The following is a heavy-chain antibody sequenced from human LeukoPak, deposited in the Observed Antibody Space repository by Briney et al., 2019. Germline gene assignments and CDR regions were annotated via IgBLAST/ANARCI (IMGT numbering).Heavy chain of an antibody. Sequence: SSETLSLTCTVSGGSISSYYWSWIRQPPGKGLEWIGYIYYSGSTNYNPSLKSRVTISVDTSKNQFSLKLSSVTAADTAVYYCARLHYGSGSYYSNWFDPWGQGTLVTVSS. CDR1: GGSISSYY. V-gene: IGHV4-59*08. CDR3: ARLHYGSGSYYSNWFDP. J-gene: IGHJ5*02. CDR2: IYYSGST. D-gene: IGHD3-10*01.